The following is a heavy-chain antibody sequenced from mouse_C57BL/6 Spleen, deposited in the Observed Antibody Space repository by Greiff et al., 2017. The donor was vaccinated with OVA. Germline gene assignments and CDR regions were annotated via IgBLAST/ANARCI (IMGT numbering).Heavy chain of an antibody. Sequence: VQLQQPGTELVKPGASVKLSCKASGYTFTSYWMPWVKQRPGQGLEWIGNINPRNGGTNYNEKFKSKATLTVDKSSSTAYMQLSSLTSEDSAVYYCARGLGDYAMDYWGQGTSVTVSS. CDR1: GYTFTSYW. D-gene: IGHD3-1*01. V-gene: IGHV1-53*01. CDR3: ARGLGDYAMDY. CDR2: INPRNGGT. J-gene: IGHJ4*01.